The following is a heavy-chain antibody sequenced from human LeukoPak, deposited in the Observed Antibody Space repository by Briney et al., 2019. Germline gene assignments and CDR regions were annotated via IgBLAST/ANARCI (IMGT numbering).Heavy chain of an antibody. CDR2: INPNSGGT. CDR1: GYY. J-gene: IGHJ2*01. D-gene: IGHD6-13*01. V-gene: IGHV1-2*02. Sequence: ASVKVSCKASGYYMHWVRQAPGQGLEWMGWINPNSGGTKYAQKFQGRVTMTRDTSIRTAYMELSRLRSDDTAVYYCARGKSATAPDSNWYLDLWGRGTLVTVSS. CDR3: ARGKSATAPDSNWYLDL.